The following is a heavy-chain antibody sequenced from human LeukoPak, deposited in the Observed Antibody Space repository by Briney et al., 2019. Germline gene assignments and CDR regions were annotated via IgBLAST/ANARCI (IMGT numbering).Heavy chain of an antibody. D-gene: IGHD3-16*01. CDR1: GFTFSGYG. CDR3: ARERFAYGMDV. Sequence: PGGSLRLSCAASGFTFSGYGMNWVRQAPGKGLEWVSSISSGGSYMYYADSLKGRFTISRDNAKNSLYLQMNSLRAEDTAVYYCARERFAYGMDVWGQGTTVTVSS. CDR2: ISSGGSYM. V-gene: IGHV3-21*01. J-gene: IGHJ6*02.